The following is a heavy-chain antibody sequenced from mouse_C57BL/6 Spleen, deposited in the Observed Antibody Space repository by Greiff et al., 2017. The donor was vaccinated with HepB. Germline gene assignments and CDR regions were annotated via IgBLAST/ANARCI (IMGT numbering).Heavy chain of an antibody. Sequence: VQLQQSGPELVKPGASVKISCKASGYTFTDYYMNWVKQSHGKSLEWIGDINPNNGGTSYNQKFKGKATLTVDKSSRKAYMELRRLTSEDSAVYYWAREDHEGLYYAMDEWGQGTSVTVSS. CDR3: AREDHEGLYYAMDE. D-gene: IGHD3-3*01. V-gene: IGHV1-26*01. CDR1: GYTFTDYY. CDR2: INPNNGGT. J-gene: IGHJ4*01.